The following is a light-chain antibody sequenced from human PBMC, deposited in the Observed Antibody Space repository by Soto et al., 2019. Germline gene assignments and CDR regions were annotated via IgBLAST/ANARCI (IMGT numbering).Light chain of an antibody. V-gene: IGLV2-14*01. CDR1: SSDVGNYKY. Sequence: QSDLTPPASASGSPGQSITISCTGTSSDVGNYKYVSWYQQHPGKAPKLMIYEVSNRPSGVSNRFSGSKSGNTASLTISGLQAEDEADYYCFSYTSSGTYVFGTGTKVTVL. CDR3: FSYTSSGTYV. J-gene: IGLJ1*01. CDR2: EVS.